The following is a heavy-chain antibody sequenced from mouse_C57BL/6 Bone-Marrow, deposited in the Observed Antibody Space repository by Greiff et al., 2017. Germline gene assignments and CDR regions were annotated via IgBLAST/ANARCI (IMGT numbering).Heavy chain of an antibody. Sequence: VQLKQSGPVLVKPGASVKMSCKASGYTFTDYYMNWVKQSHGKSLEWIGVINPYNGGTSYNQKFKGKATLTVDKSSSTAYMELNSLTSEDSAVDYCAREEGGGYFDVWGTGTTVTVSS. CDR3: AREEGGGYFDV. CDR2: INPYNGGT. V-gene: IGHV1-19*01. CDR1: GYTFTDYY. J-gene: IGHJ1*03.